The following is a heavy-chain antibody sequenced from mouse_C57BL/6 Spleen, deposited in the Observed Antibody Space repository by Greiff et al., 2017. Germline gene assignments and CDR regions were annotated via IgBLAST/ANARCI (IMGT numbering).Heavy chain of an antibody. J-gene: IGHJ2*01. CDR3: ARSPYSNYVEGDY. Sequence: VQLQQPGAELVKPGASVKLSCKASGYTFTSYWMHWVKQRPGQGLEWIGMIHPNSGSTNYNEKFKSKATLTVDKSSSTAYMQLSSLTSEDSAVYYCARSPYSNYVEGDYGGQGTTLTVSS. V-gene: IGHV1-64*01. D-gene: IGHD2-5*01. CDR2: IHPNSGST. CDR1: GYTFTSYW.